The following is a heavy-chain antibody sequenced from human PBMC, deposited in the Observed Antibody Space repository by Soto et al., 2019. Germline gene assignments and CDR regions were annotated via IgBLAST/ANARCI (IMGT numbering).Heavy chain of an antibody. J-gene: IGHJ5*02. D-gene: IGHD6-13*01. Sequence: SETLSLTCTVSGGSISSYYWSWIRQPAGKGLEWIGRIYTSGSTNYNPSLKSRVTMSVDTSKNQFSLKLSSVTAADTAVYYCARNGLYGQQLVDRSNWFDPWGQGTLVTVSS. CDR3: ARNGLYGQQLVDRSNWFDP. V-gene: IGHV4-4*07. CDR2: IYTSGST. CDR1: GGSISSYY.